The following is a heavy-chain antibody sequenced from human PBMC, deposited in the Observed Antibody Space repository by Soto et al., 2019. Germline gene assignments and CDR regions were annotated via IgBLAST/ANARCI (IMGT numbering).Heavy chain of an antibody. D-gene: IGHD3-22*01. CDR1: GGSISSYY. CDR3: ASVVTDAFDI. Sequence: QVQLQESGPGLVKPSETLSLTCTVSGGSISSYYWRWIRQPPGKGLEWIGYIYYSGSTNYNPSLKSRVTISVDTSKNQFSLKLSSVTAADTAVYYCASVVTDAFDIWGQGTMVTVSS. V-gene: IGHV4-59*01. CDR2: IYYSGST. J-gene: IGHJ3*02.